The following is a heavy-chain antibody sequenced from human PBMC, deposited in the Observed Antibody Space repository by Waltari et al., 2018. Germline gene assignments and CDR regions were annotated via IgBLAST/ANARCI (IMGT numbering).Heavy chain of an antibody. CDR2: IYWNDDK. CDR1: GFSLSTSGVG. D-gene: IGHD5-12*01. CDR3: AHQPDIVATIEGFDP. Sequence: QITLKESGPTLVKPTQTLTLTCTFSGFSLSTSGVGVGWIRQPPGKVLEWLALIYWNDDKRYSPSLKSRLTITKDTSKNQVVLTMTNMDPVDTATYYCAHQPDIVATIEGFDPWGQGTLVTVSS. J-gene: IGHJ5*02. V-gene: IGHV2-5*01.